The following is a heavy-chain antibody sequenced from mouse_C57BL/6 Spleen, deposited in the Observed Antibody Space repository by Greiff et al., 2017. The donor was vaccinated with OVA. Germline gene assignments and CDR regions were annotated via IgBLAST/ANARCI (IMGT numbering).Heavy chain of an antibody. D-gene: IGHD1-1*01. CDR3: ARQIYYYGSSQIRFAY. Sequence: EVMLVESGGDLVKPGGSLKLSCAASGFTFSSYGMSWVRQTPDKRLEWVATISSGGSYTYYPDSVKGRFTISRDNAKNTLYLQMSSLKSEDTAMYYCARQIYYYGSSQIRFAYWGQGTLVTVSA. V-gene: IGHV5-6*01. CDR1: GFTFSSYG. J-gene: IGHJ3*01. CDR2: ISSGGSYT.